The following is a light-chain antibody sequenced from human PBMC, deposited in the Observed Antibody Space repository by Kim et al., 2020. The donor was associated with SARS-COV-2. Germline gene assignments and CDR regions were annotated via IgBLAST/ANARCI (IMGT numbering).Light chain of an antibody. CDR2: AAT. J-gene: IGKJ2*01. V-gene: IGKV1-39*01. CDR3: QQTFSLPYT. Sequence: SAFVGDRVSITCRASQGVRSYLNWYQQQPGKVPKALIFAATNLHRGVPSRFSATGSGTDFTLTISSLQPEDCGIYYCQQTFSLPYTFGQGTKLEI. CDR1: QGVRSY.